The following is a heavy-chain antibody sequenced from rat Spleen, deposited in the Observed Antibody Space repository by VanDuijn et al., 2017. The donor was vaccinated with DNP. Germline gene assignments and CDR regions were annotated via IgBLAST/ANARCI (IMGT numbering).Heavy chain of an antibody. Sequence: EVKLVESGGGLVQPGRSLQLSCAASGFSFNDYWMGWVRQAPGKGLEWIGQINKDSNTINYNPSLKDKFTISRDNAQNTLYLQMNKLRSEDTGIYYCVREDGGVDYWGQGVMVTVSS. CDR2: INKDSNTI. D-gene: IGHD1-12*02. V-gene: IGHV4-2*01. CDR3: VREDGGVDY. J-gene: IGHJ2*01. CDR1: GFSFNDYW.